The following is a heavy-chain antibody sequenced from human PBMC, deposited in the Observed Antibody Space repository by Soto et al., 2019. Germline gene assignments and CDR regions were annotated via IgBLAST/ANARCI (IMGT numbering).Heavy chain of an antibody. CDR2: MSGSSSTT. CDR1: GLTFSNYA. J-gene: IGHJ4*02. Sequence: GGSQRLSCATSGLTFSNYAMSWVRQAPGGGLEWVSSMSGSSSTTYSADSVRGRFTISRDRSKNTLYLQMSSLRAEDTALYYCAKNQERELPRVIDFWGQGTLVTVSS. D-gene: IGHD1-7*01. CDR3: AKNQERELPRVIDF. V-gene: IGHV3-23*01.